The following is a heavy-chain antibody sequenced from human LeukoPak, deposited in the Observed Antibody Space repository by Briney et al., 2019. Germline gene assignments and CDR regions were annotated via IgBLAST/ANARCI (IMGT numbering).Heavy chain of an antibody. CDR1: GFTVSSNY. D-gene: IGHD1-7*01. V-gene: IGHV3-66*02. J-gene: IGHJ4*02. CDR3: ARPRGNWNYRFDY. Sequence: GGSLRLSCAASGFTVSSNYMSWVRQAPGKGLEWVSVIYSGGSTYYADSVKGRFTISRDNSKNKLYLQMNSLRAEDTAVYYCARPRGNWNYRFDYWGQGTLVTVSS. CDR2: IYSGGST.